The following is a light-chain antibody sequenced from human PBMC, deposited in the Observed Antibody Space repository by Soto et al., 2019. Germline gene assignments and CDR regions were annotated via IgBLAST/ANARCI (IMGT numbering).Light chain of an antibody. CDR1: NSDVESYNL. CDR3: CSYAGTATV. CDR2: EGT. Sequence: QSVLPQPASVSGSPGQSITISCSGTNSDVESYNLVSWFRQHPGEAPKLIVYEGTKRPSGVSNRFSGSKSGNPASLTISGLQAEDEANYYCCSYAGTATVFGTGTKVTV. J-gene: IGLJ1*01. V-gene: IGLV2-23*03.